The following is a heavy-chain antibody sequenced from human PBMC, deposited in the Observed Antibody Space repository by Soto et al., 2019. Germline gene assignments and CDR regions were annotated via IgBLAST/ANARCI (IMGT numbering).Heavy chain of an antibody. V-gene: IGHV3-23*01. CDR1: GFTLSSYA. CDR2: ISAGGDMT. CDR3: ARGDRGGSGSPASYYYSGWDV. J-gene: IGHJ6*02. Sequence: DVQLLESGGDLVQPGGSPTLSCSASGFTLSSYAMSWVRQAPGKGLEWVSSISAGGDMTYNSDSVKGRFTISRDNANNAVFLQMHNLRIEDTALYYCARGDRGGSGSPASYYYSGWDVWGQGATVTVS. D-gene: IGHD3-10*01.